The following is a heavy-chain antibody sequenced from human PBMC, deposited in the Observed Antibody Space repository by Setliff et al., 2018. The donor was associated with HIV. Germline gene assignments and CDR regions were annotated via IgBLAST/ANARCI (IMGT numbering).Heavy chain of an antibody. D-gene: IGHD3-22*01. J-gene: IGHJ4*02. CDR2: IYPGDSDT. CDR3: ARTGYYDSSGHYYFDY. CDR1: GYSFTSYW. Sequence: PGESLKISCKGSGYSFTSYWIGWVRQMPGKGLEWMGIIYPGDSDTRYSPSFQGQVTISADKSISAAYLQWSSLKASDTAMYYCARTGYYDSSGHYYFDYWGQGTLVTVSS. V-gene: IGHV5-51*01.